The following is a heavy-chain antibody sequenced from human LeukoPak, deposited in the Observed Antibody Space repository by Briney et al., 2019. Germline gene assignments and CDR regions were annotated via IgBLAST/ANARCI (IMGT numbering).Heavy chain of an antibody. CDR1: GFTFDDYA. CDR2: ISWNSGTK. J-gene: IGHJ6*02. D-gene: IGHD6-25*01. V-gene: IGHV3-9*01. CDR3: AKGQGGSASFYYYYGMDV. Sequence: GGSLRLSCAASGFTFDDYAMYWVRQAPGKGLEWVSGISWNSGTKGYADSVKGRFTIFRDNAKNSLYLQMNSLRAEDTALYYCAKGQGGSASFYYYYGMDVWGQGTTVTVSS.